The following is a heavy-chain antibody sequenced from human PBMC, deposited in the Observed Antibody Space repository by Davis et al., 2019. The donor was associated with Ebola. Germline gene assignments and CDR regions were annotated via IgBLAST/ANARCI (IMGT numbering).Heavy chain of an antibody. CDR1: GFTFSRSW. CDR2: LQEDGSEK. V-gene: IGHV3-7*01. D-gene: IGHD3-3*01. Sequence: GESLKISCVASGFTFSRSWMNWVRRAPGQGLEWVASLQEDGSEKYHVHSVEGRFTISRDNAKNSLYLQMNSLRAEDTAVYYCANLEWVNPDYWGQGVLVTVSS. J-gene: IGHJ4*02. CDR3: ANLEWVNPDY.